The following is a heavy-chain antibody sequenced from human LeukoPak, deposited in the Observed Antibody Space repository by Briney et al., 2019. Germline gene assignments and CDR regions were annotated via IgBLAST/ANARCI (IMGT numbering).Heavy chain of an antibody. CDR2: IYYSGST. V-gene: IGHV4-59*08. J-gene: IGHJ4*02. CDR1: GGSIRGYY. Sequence: SETLSLTCTVSGGSIRGYYWSWIRQPPGKGLEWIGYIYYSGSTNYNPSLQSRVTISVDTSKNQFSLNLTSVTAADTAVYYCARYGSGTYPRFDYWGQGILVTVSS. D-gene: IGHD3-10*01. CDR3: ARYGSGTYPRFDY.